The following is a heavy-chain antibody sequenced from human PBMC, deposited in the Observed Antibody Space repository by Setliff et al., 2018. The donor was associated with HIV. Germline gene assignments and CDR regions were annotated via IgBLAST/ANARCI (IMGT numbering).Heavy chain of an antibody. Sequence: PSETLSLTCAVSGGSISSNWWSWVRQSPGKGLEWIGEIYHSGSTHYNPSLQSRVTISVDKSKSQFSLKLNSVTAADTAVYYCGGNGYYSIGYWGQGTLVTVSS. CDR3: GGNGYYSIGY. CDR1: GGSISSNW. CDR2: IYHSGST. J-gene: IGHJ4*02. V-gene: IGHV4-4*02. D-gene: IGHD3-22*01.